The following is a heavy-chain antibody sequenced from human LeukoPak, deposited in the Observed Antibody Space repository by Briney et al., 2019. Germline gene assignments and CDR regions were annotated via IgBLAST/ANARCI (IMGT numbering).Heavy chain of an antibody. Sequence: PSETLSLTCTVSGGSISSYYWSWIRQPPGKGLEWIGYIYYSGSTNYNPSLKSRVTISVDTSKNQFSLKLSSVTAADTAVYYCARTSLAIFGSYYCYMDVWGKGTTVTVSS. V-gene: IGHV4-59*01. J-gene: IGHJ6*03. D-gene: IGHD2-21*01. CDR2: IYYSGST. CDR1: GGSISSYY. CDR3: ARTSLAIFGSYYCYMDV.